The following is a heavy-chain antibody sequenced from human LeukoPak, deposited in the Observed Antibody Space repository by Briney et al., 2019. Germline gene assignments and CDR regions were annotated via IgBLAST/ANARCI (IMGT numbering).Heavy chain of an antibody. CDR1: GGSFSGYY. V-gene: IGHV4-34*01. Sequence: SSETLSLTCAVYGGSFSGYYWSWIRQPPGKGLEWIGEINHSGSTNYNPSLKSRVTISVDTSKNQFSLKLSSVTAADTAVYYCARHSTYYYYGMDVWGQGTTVTVSS. CDR2: INHSGST. D-gene: IGHD6-13*01. CDR3: ARHSTYYYYGMDV. J-gene: IGHJ6*02.